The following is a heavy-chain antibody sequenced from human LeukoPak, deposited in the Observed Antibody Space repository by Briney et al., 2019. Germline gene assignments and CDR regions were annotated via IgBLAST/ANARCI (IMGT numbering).Heavy chain of an antibody. CDR2: IYPGDSDT. CDR3: ARVVFYDSWSGFYFDY. CDR1: GYSFTSYW. D-gene: IGHD3-3*01. Sequence: ESLKISCKGSGYSFTSYWIGWVRQMPGKGLEWMGIIYPGDSDTRYSPSFQGQVTISADKSISTAYLQWSSLKASDTAMYYCARVVFYDSWSGFYFDYWGQGTLVTVSS. J-gene: IGHJ4*02. V-gene: IGHV5-51*01.